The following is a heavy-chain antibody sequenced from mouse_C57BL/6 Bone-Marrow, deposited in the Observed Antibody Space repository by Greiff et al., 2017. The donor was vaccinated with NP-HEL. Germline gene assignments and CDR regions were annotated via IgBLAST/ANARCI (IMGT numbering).Heavy chain of an antibody. Sequence: QVQLQQPGAELVKPGASVKLSCKASGYTFTSYWMHWVKQRPGRGLEWIGRIDPNSGGTKYNEKFKSKATLTVDKTSRPAYMQPSRLNSDDSAVYDCARYTTVVARYFDVWGTGTTVTVSS. CDR2: IDPNSGGT. CDR1: GYTFTSYW. V-gene: IGHV1-72*01. CDR3: ARYTTVVARYFDV. D-gene: IGHD1-1*01. J-gene: IGHJ1*03.